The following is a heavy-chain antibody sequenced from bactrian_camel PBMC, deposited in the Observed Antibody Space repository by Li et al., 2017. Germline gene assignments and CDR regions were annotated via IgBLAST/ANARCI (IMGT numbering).Heavy chain of an antibody. Sequence: HVQLVESGGGLVQPGGSLTLSCAASGFIFRNYWLYWVRQAPGKGLEWVSVIKSGGTTYYADSAKGRFTISRDNAKDTVYLEMNSLKVEDSGMYRCAAVLCGSVRTGTLRATDWGQGTQVTVS. D-gene: IGHD7*01. CDR3: AAVLCGSVRTGTLRATD. V-gene: IGHV3S1*01. CDR1: GFIFRNYW. J-gene: IGHJ4*01. CDR2: IKSGGTT.